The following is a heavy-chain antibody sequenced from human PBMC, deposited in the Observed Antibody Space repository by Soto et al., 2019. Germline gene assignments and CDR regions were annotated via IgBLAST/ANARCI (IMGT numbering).Heavy chain of an antibody. D-gene: IGHD3-16*02. Sequence: ASVKVSCKASGYTFTTYYMHWVRQAPGQGLEWMGIINPSGGSTRYAQKFQGRVTMTRNTSISTAYMELSSLRSEDTAVYYCARGPLTRLGELSFLYYYYYGMDVWGQGTTVTVSS. CDR2: INPSGGST. V-gene: IGHV1-46*01. CDR3: ARGPLTRLGELSFLYYYYYGMDV. J-gene: IGHJ6*02. CDR1: GYTFTTYY.